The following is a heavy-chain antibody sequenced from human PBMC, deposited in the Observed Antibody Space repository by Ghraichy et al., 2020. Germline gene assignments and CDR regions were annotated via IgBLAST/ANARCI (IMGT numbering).Heavy chain of an antibody. V-gene: IGHV3-53*01. CDR2: IYSGGST. D-gene: IGHD4-17*01. CDR1: GFTVSSNY. Sequence: WGSLRLSCAASGFTVSSNYMSWVRQAPGKGLEWISVIYSGGSTYYADSVKGRFTISRDNSKNTLYLQMNSLRAEDTAVYYCARVSGYGDYPYYYYYYMDVWGEGTTVTVSS. CDR3: ARVSGYGDYPYYYYYYMDV. J-gene: IGHJ6*03.